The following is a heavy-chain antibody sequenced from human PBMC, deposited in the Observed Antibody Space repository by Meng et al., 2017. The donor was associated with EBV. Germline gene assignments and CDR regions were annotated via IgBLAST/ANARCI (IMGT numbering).Heavy chain of an antibody. Sequence: GQLWSSCYEVKTHGPSVKVSCKASGYTITGYSMHWVRPAPGQGLEWRGRINPNSGGTNYAQKFQGRVTTTRDTSISTAYMELSRLRADDTAVYYCARVGIAVAGTGDYWGQGTLVTVSS. CDR1: GYTITGYS. CDR2: INPNSGGT. D-gene: IGHD6-19*01. V-gene: IGHV1-2*06. J-gene: IGHJ4*02. CDR3: ARVGIAVAGTGDY.